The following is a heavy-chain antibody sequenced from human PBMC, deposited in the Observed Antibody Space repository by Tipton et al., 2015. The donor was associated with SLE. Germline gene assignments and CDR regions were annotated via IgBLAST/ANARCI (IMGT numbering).Heavy chain of an antibody. CDR2: ISTSSSYI. CDR1: GFTFSTYS. D-gene: IGHD4-23*01. V-gene: IGHV3-21*03. CDR3: ARDYSPPWVVTGAGYFDL. J-gene: IGHJ2*01. Sequence: SPRLSCAASGFTFSTYSMNWVRQAPGNGLEWVSSISTSSSYIYYADSVGGRFTISRDNAKNSLYLQMNSLRAEDTAVYYCARDYSPPWVVTGAGYFDLWGRGTLVTVSS.